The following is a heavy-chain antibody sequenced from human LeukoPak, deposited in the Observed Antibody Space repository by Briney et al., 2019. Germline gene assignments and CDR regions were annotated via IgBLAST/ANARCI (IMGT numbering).Heavy chain of an antibody. J-gene: IGHJ4*02. V-gene: IGHV4-34*01. CDR3: ARGRALSY. D-gene: IGHD2-8*01. CDR1: GGSFSGYY. Sequence: SETLSVTCAVYGGSFSGYYWSWIRQPPGKGLEWIGEINHSGSTNYNPSLKSRVTISVDTSKNQFSLKLSSVTAADTAVYYCARGRALSYWGQGTLVTVSS. CDR2: INHSGST.